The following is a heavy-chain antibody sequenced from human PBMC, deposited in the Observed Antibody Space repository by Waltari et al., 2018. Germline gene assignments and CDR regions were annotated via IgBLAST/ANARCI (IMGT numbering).Heavy chain of an antibody. CDR2: ITGSGATT. D-gene: IGHD6-19*01. V-gene: IGHV3-23*01. CDR1: GFTFSSYA. CDR3: AKDKASGWYWDY. Sequence: EVQLLASGGGLVQRGGSMRLSCAASGFTFSSYAMSWVRQAPGKGLGWVSAITGSGATTYYADSVKGRFTISRDNSKSTLYLQMNSLRAEDTAVYYCAKDKASGWYWDYWGQGTLVTVPS. J-gene: IGHJ4*02.